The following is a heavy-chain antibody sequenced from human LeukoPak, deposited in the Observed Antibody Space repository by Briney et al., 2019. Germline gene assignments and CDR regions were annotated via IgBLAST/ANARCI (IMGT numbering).Heavy chain of an antibody. D-gene: IGHD3-22*01. Sequence: GGSLRLSCVASGFTFSSHAMSWVRQAPGRGLEWVSAIRGDGATIFYADSVKGRITVSRDNSKNTLYLQMNSLRAEDTAVYYCARDRFGDYFRGADYWGQGTLVTVSS. V-gene: IGHV3-23*01. CDR2: IRGDGATI. J-gene: IGHJ4*02. CDR3: ARDRFGDYFRGADY. CDR1: GFTFSSHA.